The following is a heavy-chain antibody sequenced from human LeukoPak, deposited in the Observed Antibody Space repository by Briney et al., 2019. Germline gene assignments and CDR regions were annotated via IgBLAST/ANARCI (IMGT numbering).Heavy chain of an antibody. D-gene: IGHD1-26*01. J-gene: IGHJ3*02. Sequence: SETLSLTCTVSGGSISSYYWSWIRQPPGKGLEWIGYIYYSGSTNYNPSLKSRVTISVDTSKNQFSLKLSSVTAADTAVYYCARDVPQYSGSYSSAFDIWGQGTMVTVSS. V-gene: IGHV4-59*01. CDR1: GGSISSYY. CDR3: ARDVPQYSGSYSSAFDI. CDR2: IYYSGST.